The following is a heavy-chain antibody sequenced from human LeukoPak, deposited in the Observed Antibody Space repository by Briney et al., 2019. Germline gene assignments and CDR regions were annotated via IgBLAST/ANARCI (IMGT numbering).Heavy chain of an antibody. J-gene: IGHJ4*02. Sequence: GGSLRLSCAASGFTFSSYEMNWVRQAPGKGLEWVSYISSSGSTIYYADSVKGRFTISRDNAKNSLYLQMNSLRAEDTAVYYCARDGYSSGWHFSGYWGQGTLVTVSS. CDR2: ISSSGSTI. V-gene: IGHV3-48*03. CDR3: ARDGYSSGWHFSGY. CDR1: GFTFSSYE. D-gene: IGHD6-19*01.